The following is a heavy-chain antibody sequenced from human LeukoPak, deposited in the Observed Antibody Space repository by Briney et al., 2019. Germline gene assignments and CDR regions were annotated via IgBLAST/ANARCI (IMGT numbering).Heavy chain of an antibody. CDR1: GYTFSSYG. CDR3: ARVPLWPGYYYYYMDV. CDR2: ISAYNGNT. Sequence: ASVKVSCKASGYTFSSYGISWVRQAPGQGLEWMGWISAYNGNTNYAQKLQGRVTMATDTSTSTAYMDLRSLRSDDTAVYYCARVPLWPGYYYYYMDVWGKGTTVTVSS. J-gene: IGHJ6*03. V-gene: IGHV1-18*01. D-gene: IGHD3-10*01.